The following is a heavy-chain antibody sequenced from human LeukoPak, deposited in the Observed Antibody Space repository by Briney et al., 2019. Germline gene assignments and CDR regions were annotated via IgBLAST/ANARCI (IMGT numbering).Heavy chain of an antibody. CDR3: ARGGPRITIFGVDYYYYYGMDV. CDR1: GYTFTGYY. J-gene: IGHJ6*02. CDR2: INPSGGST. V-gene: IGHV1-46*01. D-gene: IGHD3-3*01. Sequence: ASVKVPCKASGYTFTGYYMHWVRQAPGQGLEWMGIINPSGGSTSYAQKFQGRVTMTRDTSTSTVYMELSSLRSEDTAVYYCARGGPRITIFGVDYYYYYGMDVWGQGTTVTVSS.